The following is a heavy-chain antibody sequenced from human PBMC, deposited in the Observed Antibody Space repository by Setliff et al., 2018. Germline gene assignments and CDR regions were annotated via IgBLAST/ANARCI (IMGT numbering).Heavy chain of an antibody. Sequence: SETLSLTCTVSGGSISSDYWSWLRQPPGKGLEWIGYVSYGGSTKYNPSLESRVTISLDAPKNQFSLKLTSVTAADTAVYYCARTGTTYYYSCMDVWGKGTTVTVSS. D-gene: IGHD3-22*01. CDR2: VSYGGST. CDR1: GGSISSDY. V-gene: IGHV4-59*08. CDR3: ARTGTTYYYSCMDV. J-gene: IGHJ6*03.